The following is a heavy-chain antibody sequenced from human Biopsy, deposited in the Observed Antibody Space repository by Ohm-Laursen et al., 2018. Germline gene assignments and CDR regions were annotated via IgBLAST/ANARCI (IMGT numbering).Heavy chain of an antibody. CDR2: ISWNSDSI. Sequence: LRLSCAASGFSFDNYVMHWVRQAPGKGLEWVSGISWNSDSIGYADSVKGRFTISRDNAKNSLYLHMNSLRTEDSAFYYCARDTGTMVRGVLYQWGQGTQVTVSS. D-gene: IGHD3-10*01. CDR3: ARDTGTMVRGVLYQ. V-gene: IGHV3-9*01. CDR1: GFSFDNYV. J-gene: IGHJ4*02.